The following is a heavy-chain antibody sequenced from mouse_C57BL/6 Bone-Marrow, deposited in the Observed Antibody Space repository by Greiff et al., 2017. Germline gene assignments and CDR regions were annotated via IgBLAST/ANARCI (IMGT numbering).Heavy chain of an antibody. Sequence: EVKLVESGPGLVKPSQSLSLTCSVTGYSITSGYYWNWIRQFPGNKLEWMGYISYDGSNNYNPSLKNRISITRDTSKNQFFLKLNSVTTEDTATYYCAGGATAPWYFDVWGTGTTVTVSS. CDR2: ISYDGSN. J-gene: IGHJ1*03. CDR3: AGGATAPWYFDV. CDR1: GYSITSGYY. D-gene: IGHD1-2*01. V-gene: IGHV3-6*01.